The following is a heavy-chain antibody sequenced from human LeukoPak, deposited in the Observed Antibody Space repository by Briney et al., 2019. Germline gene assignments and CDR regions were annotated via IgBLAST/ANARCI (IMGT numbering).Heavy chain of an antibody. V-gene: IGHV4-59*01. J-gene: IGHJ4*02. CDR1: GGTISSYC. Sequence: SETLSLTCTVSGGTISSYCWNWIRQPPGKGLEWIGYIFYTGSTNYNPSLKSRVTVSVDTSKNQLSLKLSSVTPADTAVYYCARARVPYAYYFDSWGQGALVTVSS. D-gene: IGHD2-2*01. CDR3: ARARVPYAYYFDS. CDR2: IFYTGST.